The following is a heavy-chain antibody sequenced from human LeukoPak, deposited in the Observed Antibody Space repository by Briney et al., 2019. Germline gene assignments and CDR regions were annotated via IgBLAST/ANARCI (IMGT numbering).Heavy chain of an antibody. D-gene: IGHD2-15*01. J-gene: IGHJ4*02. V-gene: IGHV3-74*01. CDR2: INTDGNIT. CDR3: ARELSGSISRHFDY. Sequence: GGSLRLSCATSGLTFRTTWMHWVRQAPGKGPVWVSRINTDGNITTYADSVKGRFSISRDNAKNALYLQMNSLRAEDTAVFYCARELSGSISRHFDYWGQGTLVTVSS. CDR1: GLTFRTTW.